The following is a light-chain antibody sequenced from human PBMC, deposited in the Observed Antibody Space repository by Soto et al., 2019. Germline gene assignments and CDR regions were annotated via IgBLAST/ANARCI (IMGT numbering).Light chain of an antibody. CDR1: QSVSDSY. J-gene: IGKJ3*01. V-gene: IGKV3-20*01. Sequence: EIVLTHSPGTLSLSPGERSTLSCRASQSVSDSYLAWYQHKPGQAPRLLIEGASSRAAGIPDRFSGSGSGPDFTLTISSVEPEDFAVYYCQQYETSPHNFGPGTRVDI. CDR2: GAS. CDR3: QQYETSPHN.